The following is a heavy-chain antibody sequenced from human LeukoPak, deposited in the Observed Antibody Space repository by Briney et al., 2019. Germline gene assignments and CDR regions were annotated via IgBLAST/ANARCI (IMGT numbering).Heavy chain of an antibody. D-gene: IGHD3-22*01. CDR1: GFTFSSYA. CDR3: AKDTYYYDSSGYYPFDY. Sequence: GSLRLSCAASGFTFSSYAMSWVRQAPGKGLGWVSAISCSGGSTYYADSVKGRFTISRDNSKNTLYLQMNSLRAEDTAVYYCAKDTYYYDSSGYYPFDYWGQRTLVTVSS. V-gene: IGHV3-23*01. J-gene: IGHJ4*02. CDR2: ISCSGGST.